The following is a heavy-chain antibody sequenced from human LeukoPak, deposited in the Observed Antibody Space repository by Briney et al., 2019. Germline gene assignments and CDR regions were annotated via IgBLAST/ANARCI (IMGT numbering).Heavy chain of an antibody. J-gene: IGHJ6*03. CDR2: INHSGST. Sequence: SETLSLTCAVCGGSFSGYYWSWIRQPPGKGLEWIGEINHSGSTNYNPSLKSRVTISVDTSKNQFSLKLSSVTAADTAVYYCARGPRVVTTWSYYYYYMDVWGKGTTVTVSS. CDR3: ARGPRVVTTWSYYYYYMDV. CDR1: GGSFSGYY. D-gene: IGHD4-11*01. V-gene: IGHV4-34*01.